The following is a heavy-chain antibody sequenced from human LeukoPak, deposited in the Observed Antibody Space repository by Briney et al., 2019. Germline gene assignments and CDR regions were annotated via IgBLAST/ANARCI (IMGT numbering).Heavy chain of an antibody. CDR2: ISGGGIST. D-gene: IGHD6-13*01. Sequence: GGSLRLSCAASGFTFSSYAMSWVRQAPGKGLEWVSAISGGGISTYYADSVKGRFTISRDNSKNTLYLQMNNLRAEDTAVYYCANYLQAATIDYWGQGTLVTVSS. J-gene: IGHJ4*02. CDR3: ANYLQAATIDY. CDR1: GFTFSSYA. V-gene: IGHV3-23*01.